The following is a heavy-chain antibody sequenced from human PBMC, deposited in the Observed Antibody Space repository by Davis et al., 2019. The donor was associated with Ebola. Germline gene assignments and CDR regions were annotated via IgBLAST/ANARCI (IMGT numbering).Heavy chain of an antibody. CDR2: INSDGSST. CDR1: GFTFSSYW. Sequence: GESLKISCAASGFTFSSYWMHWVRQAPGKGLVWVSRINSDGSSTSYADSVKGRFTISRDNSKNTLYLQMNSLRAEDTAVYYCARDPTMIGLLDYWGQGTLVTVSS. J-gene: IGHJ4*02. V-gene: IGHV3-74*01. D-gene: IGHD3-22*01. CDR3: ARDPTMIGLLDY.